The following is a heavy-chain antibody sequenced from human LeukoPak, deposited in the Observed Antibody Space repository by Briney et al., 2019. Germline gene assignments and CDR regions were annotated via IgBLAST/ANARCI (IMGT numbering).Heavy chain of an antibody. CDR2: ISSSSSTI. CDR3: AKVPGRWLSSY. V-gene: IGHV3-48*01. J-gene: IGHJ4*02. D-gene: IGHD6-19*01. Sequence: PGGSLRLSCAASGFTFSSYSMNWVRQAPGKGLEWVSYISSSSSTIYYADSVKGRFTISRDNSKNTLYLQMNSLRAEDTAVYYCAKVPGRWLSSYWGQGTLVTVSS. CDR1: GFTFSSYS.